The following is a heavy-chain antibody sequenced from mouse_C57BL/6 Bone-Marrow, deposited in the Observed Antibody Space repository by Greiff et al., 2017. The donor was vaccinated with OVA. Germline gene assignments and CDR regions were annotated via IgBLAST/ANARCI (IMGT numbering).Heavy chain of an antibody. J-gene: IGHJ1*03. V-gene: IGHV14-4*01. CDR1: GFNIKDDY. CDR3: TTTTSCFEV. CDR2: IDPENGDT. D-gene: IGHD3-1*01. Sequence: EVQLQQSGAELVRPGASVKLSCTASGFNIKDDYMHWVKQRPEQGLEWIGWIDPENGDTEYASKFQGKATITADTSSNTAYLQLSSLTSEDTAVYYCTTTTSCFEVWGTGTTVTVSS.